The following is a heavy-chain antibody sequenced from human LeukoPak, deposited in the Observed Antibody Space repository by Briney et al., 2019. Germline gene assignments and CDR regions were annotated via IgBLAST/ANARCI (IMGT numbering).Heavy chain of an antibody. D-gene: IGHD6-19*01. Sequence: PSETPSLTCTVSGGSISSSSYYWGWIRQPPGKGLEWIGEINHSGSTNYNPSLKSRVTISVDTSKNQFSLKLSSVTAADTAVYYCARGTDNSGWNYYYYYYMDVWGKGTTVTISS. CDR3: ARGTDNSGWNYYYYYYMDV. CDR2: INHSGST. V-gene: IGHV4-39*07. CDR1: GGSISSSSYY. J-gene: IGHJ6*03.